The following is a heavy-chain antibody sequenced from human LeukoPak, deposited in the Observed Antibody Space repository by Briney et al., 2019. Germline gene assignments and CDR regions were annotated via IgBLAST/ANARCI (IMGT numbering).Heavy chain of an antibody. CDR1: GYIIATYY. V-gene: IGHV1-46*01. CDR2: INPSGGRT. Sequence: ASVKVSCKASGYIIATYYIDWVRQAPGQGLEWMGRINPSGGRTNYARQFQDRVTMTSDTSTTTVYMELSSLRSEDTAVYFCARVSRDGYYLFDYWGQGTLVTVSS. J-gene: IGHJ4*02. CDR3: ARVSRDGYYLFDY. D-gene: IGHD5-24*01.